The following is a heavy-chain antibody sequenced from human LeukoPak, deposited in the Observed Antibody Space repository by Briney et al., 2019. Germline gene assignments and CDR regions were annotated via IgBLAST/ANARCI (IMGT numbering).Heavy chain of an antibody. CDR1: GFTFSSYG. D-gene: IGHD3-9*01. CDR2: ISYDGSNK. J-gene: IGHJ4*02. CDR3: ARDYDILTGYFPYYFDY. Sequence: PGGSLRLSCAASGFTFSSYGMHWVRQAPGKGLEWVAVISYDGSNKYYADSVKGRFTISRDNAKNSLYLQMNSLRAEDTAVYYCARDYDILTGYFPYYFDYWGQGTLVTVSS. V-gene: IGHV3-30*03.